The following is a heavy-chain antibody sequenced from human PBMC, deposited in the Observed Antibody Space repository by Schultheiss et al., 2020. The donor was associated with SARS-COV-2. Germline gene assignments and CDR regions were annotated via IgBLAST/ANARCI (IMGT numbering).Heavy chain of an antibody. CDR3: ARGEGASNWFDP. J-gene: IGHJ5*02. V-gene: IGHV4-61*08. CDR1: GGSISSGDYY. D-gene: IGHD4/OR15-4a*01. CDR2: IYYSGST. Sequence: SETLSLTCTVSGGSISSGDYYWSWIRQPPGKGLEWIGYIYYSGSTNYNPSLKSRVTISVDKSKNQFSLKLSSVTAADTAVYYCARGEGASNWFDPWGQGTLVTVSS.